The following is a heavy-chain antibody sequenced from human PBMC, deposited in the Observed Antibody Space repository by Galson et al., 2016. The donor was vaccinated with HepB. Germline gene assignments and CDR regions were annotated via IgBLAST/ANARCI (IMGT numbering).Heavy chain of an antibody. V-gene: IGHV2-5*02. D-gene: IGHD3-10*01. Sequence: PALVKPTQTLTLTCTFSGFSLSTSGVGVGWIRQPPGKALEYLALIYWDDDKRYSPSLENRLTITKDTSKDQVVLTMTNMEPVDTATYYCARTLPLWFGPALVYWGQGTLVTVSS. J-gene: IGHJ4*02. CDR1: GFSLSTSGVG. CDR2: IYWDDDK. CDR3: ARTLPLWFGPALVY.